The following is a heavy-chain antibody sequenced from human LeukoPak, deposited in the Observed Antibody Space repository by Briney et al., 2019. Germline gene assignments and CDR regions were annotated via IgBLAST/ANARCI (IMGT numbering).Heavy chain of an antibody. V-gene: IGHV3-23*01. CDR1: GFTFSSYA. D-gene: IGHD6-19*01. J-gene: IGHJ1*01. Sequence: SGGSLRLSCAASGFTFSSYAMSWVRQAPGKGLEWVSAISGSGGSTYYADSVKGRFTISRDNSKNTLYLQMNSLRAEDTAVYYCAKDLQGSGGWAAPQYFQHWGQGTLVTVSS. CDR2: ISGSGGST. CDR3: AKDLQGSGGWAAPQYFQH.